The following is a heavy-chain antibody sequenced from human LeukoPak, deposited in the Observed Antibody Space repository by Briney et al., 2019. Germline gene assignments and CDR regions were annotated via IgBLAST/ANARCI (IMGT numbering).Heavy chain of an antibody. J-gene: IGHJ4*02. CDR2: LRKDGTYS. V-gene: IGHV3-30*02. CDR1: GFPFGSYG. D-gene: IGHD1-14*01. Sequence: AGGSLRLTCAASGFPFGSYGMYWVRQPPDKGLQWVAYLRKDGTYSNYTPSVKGRFTISRDNSKNPLDLQMSSLRVEDTAVYYCASGEPTRGTLDYWGQGTLVTVSS. CDR3: ASGEPTRGTLDY.